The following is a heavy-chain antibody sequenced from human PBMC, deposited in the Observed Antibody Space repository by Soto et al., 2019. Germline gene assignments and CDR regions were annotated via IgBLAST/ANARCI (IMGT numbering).Heavy chain of an antibody. CDR2: IYYSGST. V-gene: IGHV4-31*03. CDR1: GGSISSGGYY. Sequence: SETLSLTCTVSGGSISSGGYYWSWIRQHPGKGLEWIGYIYYSGSTYYNPSLKSRVTVSVDTSKNQFSLKLSSVTAADTAVYYCASSPVYGDYGGFDYWGQGTLVTVSS. J-gene: IGHJ4*02. D-gene: IGHD4-17*01. CDR3: ASSPVYGDYGGFDY.